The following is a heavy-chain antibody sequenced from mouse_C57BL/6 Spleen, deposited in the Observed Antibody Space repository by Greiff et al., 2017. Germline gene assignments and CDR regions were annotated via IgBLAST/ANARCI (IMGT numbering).Heavy chain of an antibody. V-gene: IGHV5-15*04. CDR1: GFTFSDYG. J-gene: IGHJ1*03. Sequence: EVKLVESGGGLVQPGGSLKLSCAASGFTFSDYGMAWVRQAPRQGPEWVAFISNLAYSIYYADTVTGRFTISRENAKTTLYLEMSSLRSEDTAMYYCARREEGGYFDVWGTGTTVTVSS. CDR2: ISNLAYSI. CDR3: ARREEGGYFDV.